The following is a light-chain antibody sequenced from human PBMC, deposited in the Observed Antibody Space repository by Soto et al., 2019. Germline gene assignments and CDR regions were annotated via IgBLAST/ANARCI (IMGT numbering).Light chain of an antibody. CDR3: LQHNSVPWT. CDR1: QGIRND. Sequence: DIQMTQSPSSLSASVGDRVTITCRARQGIRNDLGWYQHKPGKAPKRLIQAASILQSVAPSRFSGSGSGIEVTLTISSVQREDFATYSCLQHNSVPWTFGLGTKVEI. J-gene: IGKJ1*01. CDR2: AAS. V-gene: IGKV1-17*01.